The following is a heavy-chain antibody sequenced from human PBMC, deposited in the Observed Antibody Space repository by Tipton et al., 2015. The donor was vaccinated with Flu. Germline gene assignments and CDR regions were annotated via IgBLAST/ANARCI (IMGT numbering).Heavy chain of an antibody. CDR1: GFSFSNYW. CDR2: ITSDGSRI. V-gene: IGHV3-74*01. D-gene: IGHD3/OR15-3a*01. CDR3: ARREGLADVSFDI. Sequence: SLRLSCAASGFSFSNYWMHWVRQAPGKGLVWVSGITSDGSRIRYADSVKGRFTISRDNVKNTLYLQMKSLRAEDTAVYHCARREGLADVSFDIWGQGTMVTVSS. J-gene: IGHJ3*02.